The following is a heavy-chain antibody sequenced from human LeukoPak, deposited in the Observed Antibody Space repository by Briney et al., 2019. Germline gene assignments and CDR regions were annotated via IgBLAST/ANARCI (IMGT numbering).Heavy chain of an antibody. CDR1: GGSISTYY. CDR2: THYSGST. CDR3: ARELPYSSIDY. J-gene: IGHJ4*02. V-gene: IGHV4-59*01. D-gene: IGHD6-19*01. Sequence: PSETLSLTCTVSGGSISTYYWSWIRQPPGKGLEWIGYTHYSGSTNYNPSLKSRVTISIDTSKNQFSLKLSSVTAADTAVYYCARELPYSSIDYWGQGTLVTVSS.